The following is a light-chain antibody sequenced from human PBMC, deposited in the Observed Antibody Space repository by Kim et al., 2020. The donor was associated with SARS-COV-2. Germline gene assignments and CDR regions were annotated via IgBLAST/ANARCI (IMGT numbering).Light chain of an antibody. Sequence: ALGQTVRITCQGDSLRSYYASWYQQKPGQAPVLVIYGKNNRPSGIPDRFSGSSSGNTASLTITGAQAEDEADYYCNSRDSSGNHLVIGGGTQLTVL. CDR2: GKN. J-gene: IGLJ3*02. CDR3: NSRDSSGNHLV. CDR1: SLRSYY. V-gene: IGLV3-19*01.